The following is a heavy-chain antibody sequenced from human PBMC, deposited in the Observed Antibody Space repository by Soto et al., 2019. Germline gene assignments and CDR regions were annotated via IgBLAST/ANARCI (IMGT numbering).Heavy chain of an antibody. J-gene: IGHJ4*02. CDR2: ISSSSSYI. Sequence: GGSLRLSCAASVFTFSSYSMNWVRQAPGKGLEWVSSISSSSSYIYYADSVKGRFTISRDNAKNSLYLQMNSLRAEDTAVYYCAREFAGEYSGYDLGFDYWGQGTLVTVSS. CDR1: VFTFSSYS. V-gene: IGHV3-21*01. CDR3: AREFAGEYSGYDLGFDY. D-gene: IGHD5-12*01.